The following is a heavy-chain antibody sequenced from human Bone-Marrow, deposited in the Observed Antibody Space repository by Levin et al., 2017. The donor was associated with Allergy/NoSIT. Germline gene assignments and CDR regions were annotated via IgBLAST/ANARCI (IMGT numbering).Heavy chain of an antibody. CDR3: ARGTTSRYFDY. V-gene: IGHV6-1*01. CDR2: TYYRSQWYN. D-gene: IGHD4-17*01. J-gene: IGHJ4*02. Sequence: SETLSLTCAISGASVSSNSAAWNWIRLSPSRGLEWLGRTYYRSQWYNDYAVSVKSRITINPDTSKNQFSLQLNSVIPEDTAVYYCARGTTSRYFDYWGQGTLVTVSS. CDR1: GASVSSNSAA.